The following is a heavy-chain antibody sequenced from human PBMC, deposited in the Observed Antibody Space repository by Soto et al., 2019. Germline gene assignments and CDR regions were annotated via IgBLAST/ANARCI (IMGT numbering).Heavy chain of an antibody. CDR1: GLTFRTYA. J-gene: IGHJ4*02. CDR2: ISGSGGST. Sequence: EVQLLESGGGLVQPGGSLRLSCAAPGLTFRTYAMTWVRQAPGKGLEWVSIISGSGGSTYYADSVKGRFTVSRDNSKNTLYVQMNNLRAEDTAVYYCAKWTCSGGSCYFDYWGQGTLVTVSS. V-gene: IGHV3-23*01. CDR3: AKWTCSGGSCYFDY. D-gene: IGHD2-15*01.